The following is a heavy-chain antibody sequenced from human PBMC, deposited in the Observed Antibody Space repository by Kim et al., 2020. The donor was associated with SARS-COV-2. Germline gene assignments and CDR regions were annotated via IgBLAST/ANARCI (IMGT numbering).Heavy chain of an antibody. Sequence: SVKVSCKASGGTFSSYAISWVRQAPGQGLEWMGRIIPILGIANYAQKFQGRVTITADKSTSTAYMELSSLRSEDTAVYYCARDSPESLDYDFWSGGGVRPSRNLGYYMDVWGKGTTVTVSS. D-gene: IGHD3-3*01. V-gene: IGHV1-69*04. CDR2: IIPILGIA. CDR1: GGTFSSYA. J-gene: IGHJ6*03. CDR3: ARDSPESLDYDFWSGGGVRPSRNLGYYMDV.